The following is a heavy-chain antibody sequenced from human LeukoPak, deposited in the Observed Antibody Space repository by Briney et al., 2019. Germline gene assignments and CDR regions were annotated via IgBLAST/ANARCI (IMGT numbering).Heavy chain of an antibody. J-gene: IGHJ3*02. CDR3: ARDEMHAFDI. V-gene: IGHV3-53*01. D-gene: IGHD5-24*01. CDR1: GFTVSSNY. CDR2: TYSGGST. Sequence: TGGSLRLSCAASGFTVSSNYMSWVRQAPGKGLEWVSVTYSGGSTYYADSVKGRFTISRDNSKNTLYLQMNSLRAEDTAVYYCARDEMHAFDIWGQGTMVTVSS.